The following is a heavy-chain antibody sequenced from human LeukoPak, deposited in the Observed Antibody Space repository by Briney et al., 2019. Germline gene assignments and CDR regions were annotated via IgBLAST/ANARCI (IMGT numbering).Heavy chain of an antibody. Sequence: PSETLSLTCTVSGYSISSGYDWGWIRQPPGKGLEWIGSIYHSGSTYYNPSLKSRVTISVDTSKNQFSLKLSSVTAADTAIYYCARAYSGRGGFDPWGQGTLVTVAS. J-gene: IGHJ5*02. D-gene: IGHD1-26*01. CDR3: ARAYSGRGGFDP. V-gene: IGHV4-38-2*02. CDR1: GYSISSGYD. CDR2: IYHSGST.